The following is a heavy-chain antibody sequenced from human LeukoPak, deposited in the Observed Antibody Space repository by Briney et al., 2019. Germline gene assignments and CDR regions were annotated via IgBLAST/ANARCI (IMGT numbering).Heavy chain of an antibody. V-gene: IGHV4-59*01. CDR1: GDSISSYY. CDR2: IYDSGST. Sequence: SETLSLTCTVSGDSISSYYWSWIRQPPGKGLEWIAHIYDSGSTNYNPSLRSRVTISVDTSKNQFSLKLSSVTAADTAVYYCARDQSGSYGIDYWGQGTLVTVFS. CDR3: ARDQSGSYGIDY. D-gene: IGHD1-26*01. J-gene: IGHJ4*02.